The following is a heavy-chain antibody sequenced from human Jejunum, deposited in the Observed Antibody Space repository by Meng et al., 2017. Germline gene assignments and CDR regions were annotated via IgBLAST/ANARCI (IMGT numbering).Heavy chain of an antibody. CDR2: TYYRSKWYS. V-gene: IGHV6-1*01. D-gene: IGHD3-22*01. J-gene: IGHJ5*02. CDR1: GDSVSSNSAG. CDR3: ARDESRLLRS. Sequence: QVPLQLSGPGLVKPSHTLSLTLAISGDSVSSNSAGWNWIRQSPSRGLEWLGRTYYRSKWYSDYAVSVKSRITINTDTSKNQLSLQLNSVTPEDTAVYYCARDESRLLRSWGQGTLVTVSS.